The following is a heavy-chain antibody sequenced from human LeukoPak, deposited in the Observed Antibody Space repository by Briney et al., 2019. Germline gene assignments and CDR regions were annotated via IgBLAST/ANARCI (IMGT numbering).Heavy chain of an antibody. Sequence: GGSLRLSCAASGFTFSSYEMNWFRHTPGKGLEWLSYISSTNAIYYADSVKGRFTISRDNAKESLYLQMNSLRAEDTAVYYCARDDKWAFDYWGQGTLVTVSS. D-gene: IGHD1-26*01. CDR1: GFTFSSYE. J-gene: IGHJ4*02. CDR2: ISSTNAI. CDR3: ARDDKWAFDY. V-gene: IGHV3-48*03.